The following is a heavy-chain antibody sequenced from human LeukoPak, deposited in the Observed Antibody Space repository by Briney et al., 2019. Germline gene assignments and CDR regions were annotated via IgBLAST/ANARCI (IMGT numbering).Heavy chain of an antibody. J-gene: IGHJ5*02. CDR1: GGSISSYY. CDR2: IYYSGST. D-gene: IGHD3-3*01. CDR3: ARHSSWSGYYDWFDP. Sequence: SETLSLTCTVSGGSISSYYWSWIRQPPGKGLEWIGYIYYSGSTNYNPSLKSRVTISVDTSKNQFSLKLSSVTAADTAVYYCARHSSWSGYYDWFDPWGQGTPVTVS. V-gene: IGHV4-59*08.